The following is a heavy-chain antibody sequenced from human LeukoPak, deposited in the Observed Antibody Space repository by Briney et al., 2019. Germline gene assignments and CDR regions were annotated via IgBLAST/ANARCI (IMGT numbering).Heavy chain of an antibody. CDR2: ISSSGSTI. D-gene: IGHD3-10*01. CDR3: TRAITYFYGSVTYDWFDS. Sequence: GGSLRLSCAASGFTFSSYEMNWVRQAPGKGLEWVSYISSSGSTIYYADSVKGRFTISRDNAKNTVYLQMNSLRVDDTAIYYCTRAITYFYGSVTYDWFDSWGQGTRVTVSS. V-gene: IGHV3-48*03. J-gene: IGHJ5*01. CDR1: GFTFSSYE.